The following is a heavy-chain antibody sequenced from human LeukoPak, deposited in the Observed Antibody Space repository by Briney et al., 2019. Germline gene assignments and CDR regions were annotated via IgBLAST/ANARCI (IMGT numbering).Heavy chain of an antibody. CDR3: AKQYYDSSGYYYYYYYGMDV. CDR1: GFTFSSYA. Sequence: GGSLRLSRAASGFTFSSYAMSWVRQAPGKGLEWVSAISGSGGSTYYADSVKGRFTISRDNSKNTLYLQMNSLRAEDTAVYYCAKQYYDSSGYYYYYYYGMDVWGQGTTVTVSS. CDR2: ISGSGGST. V-gene: IGHV3-23*01. D-gene: IGHD3-22*01. J-gene: IGHJ6*02.